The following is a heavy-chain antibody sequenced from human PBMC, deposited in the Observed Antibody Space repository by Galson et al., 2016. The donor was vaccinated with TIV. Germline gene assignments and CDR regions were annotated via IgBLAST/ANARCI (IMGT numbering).Heavy chain of an antibody. J-gene: IGHJ4*02. Sequence: PALVKPTQTLTLTCAFSGFSLTTTGMCVTWIRQPPGKALEWLARIDWDDDKNYSTSLKTRLTISKDTSKNQVVLTMTNVDPVDTATYYCARISGYYDSSGHYIPRSFDYWGQGSLVTVAS. CDR1: GFSLTTTGMC. CDR3: ARISGYYDSSGHYIPRSFDY. CDR2: IDWDDDK. V-gene: IGHV2-70*11. D-gene: IGHD3-22*01.